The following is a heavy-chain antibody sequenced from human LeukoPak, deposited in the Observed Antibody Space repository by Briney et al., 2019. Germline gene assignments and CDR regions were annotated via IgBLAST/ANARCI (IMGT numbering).Heavy chain of an antibody. D-gene: IGHD6-6*01. CDR1: GGTFNTYA. J-gene: IGHJ4*02. V-gene: IGHV1-2*02. CDR3: ARSGSAHNFDY. CDR2: INPNSGGT. Sequence: ASVKVSCKTSGGTFNTYALTWVRQAPGQGLEWMGWINPNSGGTNYAQKFQGRVTMTRDTSISTAYMELSRLRSDDTAVYYCARSGSAHNFDYWGQGTLVTVSS.